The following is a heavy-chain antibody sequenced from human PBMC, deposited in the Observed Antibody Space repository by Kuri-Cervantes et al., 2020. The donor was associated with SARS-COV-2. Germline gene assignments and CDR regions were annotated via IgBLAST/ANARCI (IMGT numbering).Heavy chain of an antibody. D-gene: IGHD3-16*01. V-gene: IGHV5-51*01. Sequence: GESLKISCKGSGYSFTNYWIGWVRQMPGKGLEWMGIIYPGDSDTRYSSSFQGQVAISADRSISTAYLQWSSLMASDTAMYYCARSTWGSYFDFWGQGTLVTDSS. CDR2: IYPGDSDT. CDR1: GYSFTNYW. J-gene: IGHJ4*02. CDR3: ARSTWGSYFDF.